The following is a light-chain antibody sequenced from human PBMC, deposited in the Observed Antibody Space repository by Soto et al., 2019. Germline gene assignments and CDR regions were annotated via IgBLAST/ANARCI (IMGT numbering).Light chain of an antibody. CDR1: QSVSSSY. V-gene: IGKV3-20*01. CDR2: GAS. Sequence: EIVLTQSPGTLSLSPEERATLSCRASQSVSSSYLAWYQQKPGQAPRLLIYGASSRATGIPDRFSGSGSGTDFTLTISRLEPEDFAVYYCQHYGSSSYTFGQGTKLEIK. J-gene: IGKJ2*01. CDR3: QHYGSSSYT.